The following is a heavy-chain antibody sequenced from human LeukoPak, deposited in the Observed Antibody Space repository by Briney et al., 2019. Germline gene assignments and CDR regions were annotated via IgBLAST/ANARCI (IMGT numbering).Heavy chain of an antibody. CDR1: GFIFSSYS. CDR3: ARSGAGDWFDP. D-gene: IGHD6-13*01. V-gene: IGHV3-21*01. CDR2: ISGSSSYI. J-gene: IGHJ5*02. Sequence: GGSLRLSCAASGFIFSSYSMTWVRQAPGKGLEWVSSISGSSSYIYYADSVKGRFTISRDNAKNSLYLRMNSLRAEDTAVYYCARSGAGDWFDPWGQGTLVTVSS.